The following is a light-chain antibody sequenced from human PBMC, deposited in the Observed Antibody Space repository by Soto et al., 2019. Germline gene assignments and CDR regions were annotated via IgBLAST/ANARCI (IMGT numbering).Light chain of an antibody. CDR2: GAS. J-gene: IGKJ4*01. CDR3: QHYNGYPIT. V-gene: IGKV3-15*01. CDR1: QSVSSN. Sequence: EIVMTQSPATLSVSPGERATLSCRASQSVSSNLAWYQQKPGQAPRLLIYGASTRATGIPARFSGSGSGTEFTLTISSLQSEDCATYYCQHYNGYPITFGGGTKVELK.